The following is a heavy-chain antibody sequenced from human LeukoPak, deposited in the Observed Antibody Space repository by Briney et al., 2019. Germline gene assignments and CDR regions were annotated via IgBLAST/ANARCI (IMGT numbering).Heavy chain of an antibody. CDR3: ARHFKRSSGWFAEYFQH. J-gene: IGHJ1*01. CDR1: GGSISSSSYY. V-gene: IGHV4-39*01. Sequence: SETLSLTCSVSGGSISSSSYYWGWIRQPPGKGLEWIGSIYYSGSTYYNPSLKSRVTISVDTSKNQFSLELSSVTAADTAVYYCARHFKRSSGWFAEYFQHWGQGTLVTVSS. D-gene: IGHD6-19*01. CDR2: IYYSGST.